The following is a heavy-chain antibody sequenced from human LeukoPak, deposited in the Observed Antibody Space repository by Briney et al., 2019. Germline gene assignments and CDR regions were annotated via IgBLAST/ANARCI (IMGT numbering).Heavy chain of an antibody. V-gene: IGHV3-74*01. CDR1: GFTFSSPW. CDR2: INSDGSAT. D-gene: IGHD3-16*02. CDR3: ARGTAGYHSSYFDY. J-gene: IGHJ4*02. Sequence: GGSLRLSCAASGFTFSSPWMHWVRQAPGRGLVWVSRINSDGSATAYADSVKGRFTISRDNAENTLYLQMNSLRAEDTAVYYCARGTAGYHSSYFDYWGQGTLVTVSS.